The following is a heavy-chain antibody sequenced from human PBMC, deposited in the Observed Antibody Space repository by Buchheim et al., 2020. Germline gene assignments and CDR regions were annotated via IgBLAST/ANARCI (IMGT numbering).Heavy chain of an antibody. J-gene: IGHJ4*02. CDR1: GFTFSSYG. CDR3: ARDGSGWSRPFDY. Sequence: QVQLVESGGGVVQPGRSLRLSCAASGFTFSSYGMHWVRQAPGKGLEWVAVLWYDGSNKYYADSVKGRFTISRDNSKNTLYLQMNSLRAEDTAVYYCARDGSGWSRPFDYWGQGTL. CDR2: LWYDGSNK. D-gene: IGHD6-19*01. V-gene: IGHV3-33*01.